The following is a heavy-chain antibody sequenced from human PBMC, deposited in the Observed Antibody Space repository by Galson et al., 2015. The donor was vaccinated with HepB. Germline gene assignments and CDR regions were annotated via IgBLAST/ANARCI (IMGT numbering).Heavy chain of an antibody. Sequence: SVKVSCKASGYTFTSYGISWVRQAPGQGLEWMGWISAYNGNTNYAQKLQGRVTMTTDTSTSTAYMELRSLRSDDTAVYYCARDLGVAVAGTVVYWGQGTLVTVSS. CDR2: ISAYNGNT. J-gene: IGHJ4*02. CDR1: GYTFTSYG. V-gene: IGHV1-18*04. CDR3: ARDLGVAVAGTVVY. D-gene: IGHD6-19*01.